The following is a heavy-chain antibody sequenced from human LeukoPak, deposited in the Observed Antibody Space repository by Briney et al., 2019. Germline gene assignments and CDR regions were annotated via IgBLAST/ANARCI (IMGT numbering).Heavy chain of an antibody. V-gene: IGHV3-30*18. CDR1: GFTFSSYG. CDR3: ANNFDY. CDR2: VSYDGSNK. Sequence: GGSLRLSCAASGFTFSSYGMHWVRQAPGKGLEWVAAVSYDGSNKYYADSLKGRFTISRDNSKNTLYLQMSSLRAEDTAVYYCANNFDYWGQGTLVTVSS. J-gene: IGHJ4*02.